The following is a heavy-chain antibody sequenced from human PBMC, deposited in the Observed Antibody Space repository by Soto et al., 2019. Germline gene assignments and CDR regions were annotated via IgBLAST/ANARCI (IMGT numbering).Heavy chain of an antibody. Sequence: GGSLRLSCAASGFTFSSYWMSWVRQAPGKGLEWVANIKQDGSEKYYVDSVKGRFTISRDNAKNPLYLQMNSLRAEDTAVYYCAREDYGDYFDYWGQGTLVTVSS. V-gene: IGHV3-7*03. J-gene: IGHJ4*02. CDR1: GFTFSSYW. CDR3: AREDYGDYFDY. D-gene: IGHD4-17*01. CDR2: IKQDGSEK.